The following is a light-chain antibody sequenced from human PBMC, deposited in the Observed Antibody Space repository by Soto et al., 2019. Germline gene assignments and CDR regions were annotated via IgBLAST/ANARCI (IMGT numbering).Light chain of an antibody. CDR1: SSNIGSNS. V-gene: IGLV1-44*01. Sequence: QSVLTQPPSASGTPGQRVTIFCSGSSSNIGSNSVNWYQQLPGTAPKLLIYYNYQRPSGVPHRFSGSKSGTSASLAISGLQSVDEADYYCAAWDDSLNAVVFGGGTKLTVL. J-gene: IGLJ3*02. CDR2: YNY. CDR3: AAWDDSLNAVV.